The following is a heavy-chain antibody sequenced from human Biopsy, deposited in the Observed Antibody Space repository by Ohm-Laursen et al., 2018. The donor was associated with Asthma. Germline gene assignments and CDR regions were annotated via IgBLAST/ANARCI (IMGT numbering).Heavy chain of an antibody. D-gene: IGHD4-17*01. Sequence: SLRLSCAASGFTFSRYGMHWVRQAPGKGLEWVAVISSDGTRKYYADSVKGRFNISRDDSKNTLHLQMNSLRAEDTAVYYCATFPYGDYLPLDYWGQGTLVTVSS. CDR1: GFTFSRYG. CDR2: ISSDGTRK. J-gene: IGHJ4*02. CDR3: ATFPYGDYLPLDY. V-gene: IGHV3-30*03.